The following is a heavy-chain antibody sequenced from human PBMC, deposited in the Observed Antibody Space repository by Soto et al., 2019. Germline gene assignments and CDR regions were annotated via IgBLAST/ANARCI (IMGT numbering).Heavy chain of an antibody. CDR2: IIPIIGTP. V-gene: IGHV1-69*01. CDR1: GGSLRNSG. J-gene: IGHJ4*02. D-gene: IGHD3-10*01. Sequence: QLELVQSGAEVMEPGSSVKLSCKTSGGSLRNSGINWVRQAPGQGLEWVGGIIPIIGTPNYLQRLQTRVTITADESTNTAFLELGSLRFDDTAIYYCAREGDGSGSLSYYFDQWGQGTLVTVSS. CDR3: AREGDGSGSLSYYFDQ.